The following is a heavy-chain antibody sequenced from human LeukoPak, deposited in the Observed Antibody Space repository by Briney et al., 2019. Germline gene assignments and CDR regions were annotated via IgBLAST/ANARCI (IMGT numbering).Heavy chain of an antibody. CDR3: AREEGGKLGIDYYFDY. V-gene: IGHV3-21*01. D-gene: IGHD7-27*01. CDR1: GFTFSTYS. J-gene: IGHJ4*02. Sequence: GGSLRLSCAASGFTFSTYSMNGVRKAPGKGLEWVQSFSLSSDYIYYADSVKGRFTISRDNAKNSLYLQMNSLRAEDTAVYYCAREEGGKLGIDYYFDYWGQGTLVTVSS. CDR2: FSLSSDYI.